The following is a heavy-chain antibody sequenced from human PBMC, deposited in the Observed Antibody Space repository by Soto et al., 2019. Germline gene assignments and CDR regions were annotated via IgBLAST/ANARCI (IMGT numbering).Heavy chain of an antibody. J-gene: IGHJ4*02. CDR1: GFPFTTYG. D-gene: IGHD3-10*01. V-gene: IGHV3-30*03. Sequence: QVQLVESGGGVVQPGRSLRLSCAASGFPFTTYGMHWVREGPGKGLEWVAVISYDGSNKYYAESVKGRFTISRDNSKNTLYLQMNSLRPEDTALYYCFGGQYYFDYRGQGTLVTVSS. CDR3: FGGQYYFDY. CDR2: ISYDGSNK.